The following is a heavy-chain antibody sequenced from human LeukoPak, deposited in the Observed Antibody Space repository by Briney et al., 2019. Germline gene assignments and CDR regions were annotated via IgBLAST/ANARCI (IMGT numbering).Heavy chain of an antibody. CDR3: ARAKRRHYYGSGWGVYFDY. V-gene: IGHV4-34*01. CDR2: INHSGST. CDR1: GGSISSYY. J-gene: IGHJ4*02. D-gene: IGHD3-10*01. Sequence: SETLSLTCTVSGGSISSYYWSWIRQPPGKGLEWIGEINHSGSTNYNPSLKSRVTISVDTSKNQFSLKLSSVTAADTAVYYCARAKRRHYYGSGWGVYFDYWGQGTLVTVSS.